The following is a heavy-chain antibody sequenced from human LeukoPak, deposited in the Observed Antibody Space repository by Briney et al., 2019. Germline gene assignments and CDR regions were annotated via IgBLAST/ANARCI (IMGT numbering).Heavy chain of an antibody. V-gene: IGHV1-69*01. Sequence: SLKVSWKNSGGTFSSYAISWVRQAPGQGLEWMGGIIPIFGTANYAQKFQGRVTITADESTSTAYMELSSLRSEDTAVYYCAAQPLGYCSSTSCYTGDYWGQGTLVTVSS. CDR2: IIPIFGTA. CDR1: GGTFSSYA. J-gene: IGHJ4*02. D-gene: IGHD2-2*02. CDR3: AAQPLGYCSSTSCYTGDY.